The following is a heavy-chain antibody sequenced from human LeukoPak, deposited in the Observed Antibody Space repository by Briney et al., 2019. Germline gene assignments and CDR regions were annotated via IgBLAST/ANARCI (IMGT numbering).Heavy chain of an antibody. J-gene: IGHJ4*02. Sequence: GGSLRLSCAASGFTFSSYAMSWVRQAPGKGLEWVSSISSSSSYIYYADSVKGRFTISRDNAKNSLYLQMNSLRAEDTAVYYCARDSGGRLDYWGQGTLVTVSS. V-gene: IGHV3-21*01. CDR1: GFTFSSYA. CDR2: ISSSSSYI. CDR3: ARDSGGRLDY. D-gene: IGHD2-15*01.